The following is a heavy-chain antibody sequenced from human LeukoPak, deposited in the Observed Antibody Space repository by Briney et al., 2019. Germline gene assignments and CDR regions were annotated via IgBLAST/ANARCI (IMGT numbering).Heavy chain of an antibody. V-gene: IGHV3-23*01. CDR1: GFTFDIYA. Sequence: GGSLRLSCVASGFTFDIYAINWVRQAPGKGLEWVSSISGSGGSTYYADSVKGRFTISRDNSKNTLYLQMNSLRAEDTAVYYCAKDPPSSSWGYYYYYMDVWGKGTTVTVSS. CDR2: ISGSGGST. J-gene: IGHJ6*03. D-gene: IGHD6-13*01. CDR3: AKDPPSSSWGYYYYYMDV.